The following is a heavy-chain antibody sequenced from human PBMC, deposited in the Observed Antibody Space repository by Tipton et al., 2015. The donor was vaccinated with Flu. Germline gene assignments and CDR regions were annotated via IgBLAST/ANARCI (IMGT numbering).Heavy chain of an antibody. V-gene: IGHV4-59*11. CDR1: GGSISSHY. D-gene: IGHD4-11*01. Sequence: TLSLTCTVSGGSISSHYWSWIRQPPGKGLEWIGYLSYSGSTNYKPSLKSRVTISVDTSKNQFSLKLSSVTAADTAVYYCARDYGNHGNGMDVWGQGTTVTVSS. CDR2: LSYSGST. J-gene: IGHJ6*02. CDR3: ARDYGNHGNGMDV.